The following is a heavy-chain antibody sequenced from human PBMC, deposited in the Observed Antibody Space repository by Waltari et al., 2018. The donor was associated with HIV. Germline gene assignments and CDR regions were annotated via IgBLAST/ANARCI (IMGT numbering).Heavy chain of an antibody. CDR3: AKVRRSSSSRGSFDY. J-gene: IGHJ4*02. Sequence: EVQLLESGGGLVQPGGSLRLSCAASGFNFSSYAMSWVRQAPGKGLEWVSAISGSGGSTYYADSVKGRFTISRDNSKNTLYLQMNSLRAEDTAVYYCAKVRRSSSSRGSFDYWGQGTLVTVSS. V-gene: IGHV3-23*01. CDR2: ISGSGGST. D-gene: IGHD6-6*01. CDR1: GFNFSSYA.